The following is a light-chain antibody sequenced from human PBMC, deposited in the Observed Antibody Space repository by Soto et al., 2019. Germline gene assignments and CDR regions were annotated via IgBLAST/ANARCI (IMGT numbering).Light chain of an antibody. J-gene: IGKJ1*01. CDR1: LPISNY. V-gene: IGKV1D-13*01. Sequence: QLTQSPSYMSASVCDSGNISCRASLPISNYLAWYQQKPGKIPNLLLYDASSLERGVPSRSSGSRSGTDFTLTISSLQAEDFAVYYGQQRSNWPPTTFGPGTKVDIK. CDR3: QQRSNWPPTT. CDR2: DAS.